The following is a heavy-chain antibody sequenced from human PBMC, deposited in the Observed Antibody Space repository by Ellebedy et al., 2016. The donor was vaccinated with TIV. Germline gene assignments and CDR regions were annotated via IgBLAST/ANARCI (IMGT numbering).Heavy chain of an antibody. D-gene: IGHD6-19*01. V-gene: IGHV3-7*03. J-gene: IGHJ4*02. Sequence: GESLKISXAASGFYFGDYWMTWVRQAPGKGLEWVANINRDGSDKNYVDSVKGRFTISRDNAKKSLYLQMTSLRDEDTAVYYCAGSSGWSGEGGSWGQGTLVTVSS. CDR2: INRDGSDK. CDR3: AGSSGWSGEGGS. CDR1: GFYFGDYW.